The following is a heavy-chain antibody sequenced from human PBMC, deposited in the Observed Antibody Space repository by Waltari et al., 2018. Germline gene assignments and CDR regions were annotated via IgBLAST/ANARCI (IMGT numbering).Heavy chain of an antibody. CDR1: GGSVSSGDYY. V-gene: IGHV4-30-4*08. Sequence: QVQLQESGPGLVKPSRTLSLTCTVSGGSVSSGDYYWSWSRQPPGKGLEWIGYIFYSGSTYDNPSLKSRLSISVDTSKNQFSLKLSSVTAADTAVYYCARVRYTYYYMDVWGKGTTVTISS. J-gene: IGHJ6*03. D-gene: IGHD3-16*02. CDR2: IFYSGST. CDR3: ARVRYTYYYMDV.